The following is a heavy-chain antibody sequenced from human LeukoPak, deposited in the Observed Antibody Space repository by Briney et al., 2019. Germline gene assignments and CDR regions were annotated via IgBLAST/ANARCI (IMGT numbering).Heavy chain of an antibody. CDR3: ARAKGGDYYDSSSKWLDY. CDR1: GGSISSGGYY. Sequence: SETLSLTCTVSGGSISSGGYYWSWIRQHPGKGLEWIGYIYYSGSTHYNPSLKSRVTISVDTSKNQFSLKLSSVTAADTAVYYCARAKGGDYYDSSSKWLDYWGQGTLVTVS. J-gene: IGHJ4*02. V-gene: IGHV4-31*03. D-gene: IGHD3-22*01. CDR2: IYYSGST.